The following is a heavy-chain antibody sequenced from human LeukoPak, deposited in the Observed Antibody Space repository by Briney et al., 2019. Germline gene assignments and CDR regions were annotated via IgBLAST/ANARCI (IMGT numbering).Heavy chain of an antibody. CDR1: VFTFSSYE. Sequence: GGSLRLSCAASVFTFSSYEMNWVRQAPGKGLEWVSYISSSGSTIYYADSVKGRFTISRDNAKNSLYLQMNSLRAEDTAVYYCARAPGYYYDSSGYYADYWGQGTLVTVSS. CDR2: ISSSGSTI. D-gene: IGHD3-22*01. J-gene: IGHJ4*02. CDR3: ARAPGYYYDSSGYYADY. V-gene: IGHV3-48*03.